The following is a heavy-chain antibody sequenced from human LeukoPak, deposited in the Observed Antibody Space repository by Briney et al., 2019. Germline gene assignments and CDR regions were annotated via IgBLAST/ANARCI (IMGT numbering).Heavy chain of an antibody. D-gene: IGHD6-19*01. CDR2: VDYSGTI. CDR1: GGSISSGSRF. CDR3: ARGRLARIPYFDS. J-gene: IGHJ4*02. Sequence: PSETLSLTCSVFGGSISSGSRFWSWIRQLPGKGLEWLGYVDYSGTIYYNSSLESRLTLSVDTSNSQFSLDLRSMTAADTAVYYCARGRLARIPYFDSWGQGALVAVSS. V-gene: IGHV4-31*03.